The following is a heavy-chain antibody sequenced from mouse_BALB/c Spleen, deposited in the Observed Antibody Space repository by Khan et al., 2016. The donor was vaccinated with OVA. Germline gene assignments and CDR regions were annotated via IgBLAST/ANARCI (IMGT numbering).Heavy chain of an antibody. CDR1: GYSFSTYY. J-gene: IGHJ3*01. V-gene: IGHV1S135*01. CDR3: ARHGSTSWFAY. Sequence: VQLQQSGPELMKPGASVKISCKASGYSFSTYYIHWVTRSHGKTLEWIGYIDPFNGGTTYNQKFKGKATLTVDKSSSTAYMHLTSLTSEASAVYYCARHGSTSWFAYWGQGTLVTVSA. CDR2: IDPFNGGT. D-gene: IGHD1-1*01.